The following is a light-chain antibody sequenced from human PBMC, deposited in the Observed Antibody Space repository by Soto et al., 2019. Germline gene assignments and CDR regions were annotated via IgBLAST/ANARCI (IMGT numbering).Light chain of an antibody. CDR3: QQSYNSPKT. CDR1: RSITDY. Sequence: DSQMTQAPSSLSASVGDRVTITCRASRSITDYLNWYQQKPGKAPKLLIYAASSLQSGVPSRFTGSGSGTDLTLTISSLQPEDFATYFCQQSYNSPKTFGQGTKV. CDR2: AAS. J-gene: IGKJ1*01. V-gene: IGKV1-39*01.